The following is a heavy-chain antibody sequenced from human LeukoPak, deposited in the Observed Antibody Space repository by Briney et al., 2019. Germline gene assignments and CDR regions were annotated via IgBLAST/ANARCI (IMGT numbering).Heavy chain of an antibody. J-gene: IGHJ5*02. CDR1: GYDFTNYD. CDR3: VTAPQEGRDSLTGIQGVNWFHP. Sequence: ASVKVSCKASGYDFTNYDINWVRQPTGHGPEWIGVMNPNSGNTGYEQRFQGRVDLTRDTSISTAYMDLSSLRSGDTAVYYCVTAPQEGRDSLTGIQGVNWFHPWGQGTLVTVFS. V-gene: IGHV1-8*01. CDR2: MNPNSGNT. D-gene: IGHD3-9*01.